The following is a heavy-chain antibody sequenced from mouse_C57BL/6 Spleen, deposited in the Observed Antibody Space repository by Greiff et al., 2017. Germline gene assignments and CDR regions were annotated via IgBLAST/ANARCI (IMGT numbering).Heavy chain of an antibody. V-gene: IGHV1-69*01. D-gene: IGHD2-5*01. CDR1: GYTFTSYW. CDR2: IDPSDSYT. CDR3: ASAYYSNSAWFAY. J-gene: IGHJ3*01. Sequence: QVQLKQPGAELVMPGASVKLSCKASGYTFTSYWMHWVKQRPGQGLEWIGEIDPSDSYTNYNQKFKGKSTLTVDKSSSTAYMQLSSLTSEDSAVYYCASAYYSNSAWFAYWGQGTLVTVSA.